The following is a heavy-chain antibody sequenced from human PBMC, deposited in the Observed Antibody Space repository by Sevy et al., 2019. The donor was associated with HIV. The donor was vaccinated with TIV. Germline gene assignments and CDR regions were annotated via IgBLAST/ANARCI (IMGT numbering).Heavy chain of an antibody. J-gene: IGHJ6*03. V-gene: IGHV3-30*18. CDR1: GFTFSSYG. D-gene: IGHD6-13*01. CDR3: AKDAEQQLIPYYYYYYMDV. Sequence: GGSLRLSCAASGFTFSSYGMHWVRQAPGKGLEWVAVISYDGSNKYYADSVKGRFTISRDNSKNTLYLQMNSLRAEGTAVYYCAKDAEQQLIPYYYYYYMDVWGKGTTVTVSS. CDR2: ISYDGSNK.